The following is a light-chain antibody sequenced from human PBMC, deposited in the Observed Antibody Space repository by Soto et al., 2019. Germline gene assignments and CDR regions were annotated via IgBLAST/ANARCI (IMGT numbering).Light chain of an antibody. CDR2: GAS. Sequence: DIVMTQSPATLSVAPGERVTFSCRASQGVSRKLAWYQHKPGQAPRLLISGASTGATDIPARFSGSGSGTEFTLTINSLQSEDFAVYYCQQYNNWWTFGQGTKV. J-gene: IGKJ1*01. CDR1: QGVSRK. V-gene: IGKV3-15*01. CDR3: QQYNNWWT.